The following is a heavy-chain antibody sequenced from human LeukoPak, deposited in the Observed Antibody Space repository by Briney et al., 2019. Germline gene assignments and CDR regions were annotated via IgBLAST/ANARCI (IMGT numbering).Heavy chain of an antibody. Sequence: SETLSLTCAVYGGSFSGYYWSWIRQPPGKGLEWIGEINHSGSTNYNPSLKSRVTISVDTSKNQFSLKLSSVTAADTAVYYCARVRAAAHYMDVWGKGTTVTVSS. J-gene: IGHJ6*03. CDR3: ARVRAAAHYMDV. CDR1: GGSFSGYY. CDR2: INHSGST. D-gene: IGHD6-13*01. V-gene: IGHV4-34*01.